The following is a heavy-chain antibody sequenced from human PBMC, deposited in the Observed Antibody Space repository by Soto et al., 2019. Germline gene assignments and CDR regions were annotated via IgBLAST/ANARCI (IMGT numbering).Heavy chain of an antibody. V-gene: IGHV4-39*01. J-gene: IGHJ3*02. CDR3: FCMITFGGSDLDAFDI. CDR2: IYYSGST. Sequence: QLQLQESGPGLVKPSETLSLTCTVSGGSISSSSYYWGWIRQPPGKGLEWIGSIYYSGSTYYNPSLKSRVTISVDTSKNQFSLKLSSVTAADTAVYYCFCMITFGGSDLDAFDIWGQGTMVTVSS. CDR1: GGSISSSSYY. D-gene: IGHD3-16*01.